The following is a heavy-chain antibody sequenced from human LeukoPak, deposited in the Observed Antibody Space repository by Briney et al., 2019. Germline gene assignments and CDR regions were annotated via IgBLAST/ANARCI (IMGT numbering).Heavy chain of an antibody. CDR3: AKRPGPGGPFAY. Sequence: PGGSMRLSCAASGLTFTSYAMSGVGQAPGKGLEWVSTISGRGGSTYYADSVKGRFTISRDNSKNTLYLQMNSLRAEDTAVYYCAKRPGPGGPFAYCGQGSLVTVSS. CDR1: GLTFTSYA. D-gene: IGHD3-16*01. CDR2: ISGRGGST. V-gene: IGHV3-23*01. J-gene: IGHJ4*02.